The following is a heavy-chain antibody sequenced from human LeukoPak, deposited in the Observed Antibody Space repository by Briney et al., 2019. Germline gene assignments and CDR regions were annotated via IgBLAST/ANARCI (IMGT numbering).Heavy chain of an antibody. CDR1: GGSISSYY. D-gene: IGHD3-22*01. V-gene: IGHV4-4*07. CDR3: AENEPDSSGHYMTDY. Sequence: PSETLSLTCTVSGGSISSYYWSWIRQPAGKGLEWIGRIYTSGSAYYNPSLKSRVSMSVDTSKNQFSLKLTSVTAADTAVYYCAENEPDSSGHYMTDYWGQGILVTVSS. CDR2: IYTSGSA. J-gene: IGHJ4*02.